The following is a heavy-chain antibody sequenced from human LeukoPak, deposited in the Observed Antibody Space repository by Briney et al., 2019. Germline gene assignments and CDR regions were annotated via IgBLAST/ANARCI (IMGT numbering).Heavy chain of an antibody. CDR2: IKLDGSEK. J-gene: IGHJ4*02. D-gene: IGHD3-10*01. CDR3: VREEGTFDY. Sequence: SGGSLRLSCAASGFTFSSYWMTWVRQAPGKGLEWVANIKLDGSEKYSVDSVKGRFTISRDNAKNSLYLQMNSLRAEDTAVYYCVREEGTFDYWGQGTLVTVSS. CDR1: GFTFSSYW. V-gene: IGHV3-7*01.